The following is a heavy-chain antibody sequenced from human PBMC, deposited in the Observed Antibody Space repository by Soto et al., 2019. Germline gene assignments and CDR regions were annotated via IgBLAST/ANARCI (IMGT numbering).Heavy chain of an antibody. CDR3: AREYCSGGSCPAGFDP. J-gene: IGHJ5*02. D-gene: IGHD2-15*01. V-gene: IGHV4-31*03. CDR1: GGSISSGGYY. CDR2: IYYSGST. Sequence: PSETLSLPCTVSGGSISSGGYYWSWIRQHPGKGLEWIGYIYYSGSTYYNPSLKSRVTISVDTSKNQFSLKLSSVTAADTAVYYCAREYCSGGSCPAGFDPWGQGTLVTFSS.